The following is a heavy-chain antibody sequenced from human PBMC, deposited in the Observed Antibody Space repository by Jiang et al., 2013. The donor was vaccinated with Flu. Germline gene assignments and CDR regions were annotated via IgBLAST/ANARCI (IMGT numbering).Heavy chain of an antibody. Sequence: AISWVRQAPGQGLEWMGGIIPIFGTANYAQKFQGRVTITADKSTSTAYMELSSLRSEDTAVYYCAREPYYYDSSGYYFFDYWGQGTLVTVSS. V-gene: IGHV1-69*06. CDR2: IIPIFGTA. CDR1: A. J-gene: IGHJ4*02. D-gene: IGHD3-22*01. CDR3: AREPYYYDSSGYYFFDY.